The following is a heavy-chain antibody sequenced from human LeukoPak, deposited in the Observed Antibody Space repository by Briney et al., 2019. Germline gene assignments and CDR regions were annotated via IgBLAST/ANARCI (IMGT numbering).Heavy chain of an antibody. V-gene: IGHV4-39*07. CDR3: ARDGRGTTGFDY. Sequence: SETLSLTCTASGGSISSSSYYWGWIRQPPGKGLEWIGSIYYSGSTYYNPSLKSRVTISVDTSKNQFSLKLSSVTAADTAVYYCARDGRGTTGFDYWGQGTLVTVSS. CDR1: GGSISSSSYY. CDR2: IYYSGST. J-gene: IGHJ4*02. D-gene: IGHD1-1*01.